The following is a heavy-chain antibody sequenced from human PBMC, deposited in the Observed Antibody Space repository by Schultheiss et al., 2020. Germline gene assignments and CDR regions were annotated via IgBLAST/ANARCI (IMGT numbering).Heavy chain of an antibody. CDR3: ARGRLLWFGKSTWFDP. CDR2: IYYSGST. V-gene: IGHV4-39*01. J-gene: IGHJ5*02. D-gene: IGHD3-10*01. CDR1: GGSISSSSYY. Sequence: TLSLTCTVSGGSISSSSYYWGWIRQPPGKGLEWIGSIYYSGSTYYNPSLKSRVTISVDTSKNQFSLKLSSVTAADTAVYYCARGRLLWFGKSTWFDPWGQGTLVTVSS.